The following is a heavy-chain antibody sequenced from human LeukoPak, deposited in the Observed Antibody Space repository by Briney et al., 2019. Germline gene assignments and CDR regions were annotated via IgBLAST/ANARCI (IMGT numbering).Heavy chain of an antibody. CDR2: IRQDGNQE. V-gene: IGHV3-7*01. CDR1: GFTFSSHW. J-gene: IGHJ4*02. CDR3: AREGDYVFDY. Sequence: GGSLRLSCAASGFTFSSHWMSWVRQAPGQGLEWVANIRQDGNQEKYVDSVKGRFTISRDNAKNSLYLQINSLRAEDTAVYYCAREGDYVFDYWGQGAQVIVSS. D-gene: IGHD3-16*01.